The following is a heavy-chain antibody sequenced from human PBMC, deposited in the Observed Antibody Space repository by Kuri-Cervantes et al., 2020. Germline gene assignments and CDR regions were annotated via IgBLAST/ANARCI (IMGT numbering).Heavy chain of an antibody. CDR3: ARFMYFYDSPDY. D-gene: IGHD3-22*01. J-gene: IGHJ4*02. CDR2: ITHGGSA. CDR1: GGSFSGYY. Sequence: SETLSLTCAVYGGSFSGYYWSWIRQTPGKGLEWIGEITHGGSAHYNPSLKSRVTISGDASRNQLSLKVTSMTAADTAVYYCARFMYFYDSPDYWGQGTLVTVSS. V-gene: IGHV4-34*01.